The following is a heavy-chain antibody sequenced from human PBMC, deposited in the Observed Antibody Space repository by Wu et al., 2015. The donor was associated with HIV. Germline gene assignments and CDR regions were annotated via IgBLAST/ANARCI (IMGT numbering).Heavy chain of an antibody. CDR1: IQLPHKF. CDR3: ARETIDMDSSGHRAHRGHYFDY. J-gene: IGHJ4*02. Sequence: QVQLVQSGAEGEEAWGLSEDFLPAIWIQLPHKFIHWLRRAPGQGFEWMELINPSSGDTSTAQKFRGRVTLTRETTASRVYLELRSLRSDDTAFYYCARETIDMDSSGHRAHRGHYFDYWGQGTEVTVSS. V-gene: IGHV1-46*01. D-gene: IGHD3-22*01. CDR2: INPSSGDT.